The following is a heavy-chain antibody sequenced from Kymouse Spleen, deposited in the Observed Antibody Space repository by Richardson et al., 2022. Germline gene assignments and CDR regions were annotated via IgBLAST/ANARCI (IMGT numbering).Heavy chain of an antibody. J-gene: IGHJ6*02. CDR1: GGSISSSSYY. V-gene: IGHV4-39*01. CDR2: IYYSGST. Sequence: QLQLQESGPGLVKPSETLSLTCTVSGGSISSSSYYWGWIRQPPGKGLEWIGSIYYSGSTYYNPSLKSRVTISVDTSKNQFSLKLSSVTAADTAVYYCAREVIAVAGPYYYYYYGMDVWGQGTTVTVSS. CDR3: AREVIAVAGPYYYYYYGMDV. D-gene: IGHD6-19*01.